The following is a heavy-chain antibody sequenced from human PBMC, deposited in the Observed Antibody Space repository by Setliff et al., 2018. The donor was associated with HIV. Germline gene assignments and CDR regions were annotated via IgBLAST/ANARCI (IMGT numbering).Heavy chain of an antibody. CDR2: INAGNGNT. V-gene: IGHV1-3*01. D-gene: IGHD1-26*01. CDR1: GYTFTSYA. Sequence: ASVKVSCKASGYTFTSYAMHWVRQAPGQRLEWMGWINAGNGNTKYSQKFQGRVAITRDTSASTAYMELSSLGSEDTAVYYCARAGYLLHYFDSWGQGTLVTVS. J-gene: IGHJ4*02. CDR3: ARAGYLLHYFDS.